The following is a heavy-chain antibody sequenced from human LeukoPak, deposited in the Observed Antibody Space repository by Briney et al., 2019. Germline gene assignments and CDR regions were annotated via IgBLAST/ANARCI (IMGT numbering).Heavy chain of an antibody. Sequence: ASVNVSCKASGYTFTSYGISWVRQAPGQGLEWMGWISAYNGNTNYAQKLQGRVTMTTDTSTSTAYMELRSLRSDDTAVYYCARPLWFEENDAFDIWGQGTMVTASS. J-gene: IGHJ3*02. CDR1: GYTFTSYG. CDR3: ARPLWFEENDAFDI. V-gene: IGHV1-18*01. D-gene: IGHD3-10*01. CDR2: ISAYNGNT.